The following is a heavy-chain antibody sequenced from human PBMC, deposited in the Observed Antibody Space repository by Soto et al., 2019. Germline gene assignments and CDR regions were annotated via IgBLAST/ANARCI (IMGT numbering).Heavy chain of an antibody. V-gene: IGHV4-4*07. CDR1: GGSISSYY. J-gene: IGHJ3*02. Sequence: SETLSLTCIVSGGSISSYYWSWIRQPAGKGLEWIGHIYTSGSTNNNPSLKSRVTMSVDTSKNQFSLKLSSVTAVDTAVYYCARTDTPMGLMDIWGQGTMVTVSS. CDR2: IYTSGST. D-gene: IGHD5-18*01. CDR3: ARTDTPMGLMDI.